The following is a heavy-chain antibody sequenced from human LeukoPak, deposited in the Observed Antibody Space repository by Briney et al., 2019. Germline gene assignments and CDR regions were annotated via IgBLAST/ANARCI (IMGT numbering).Heavy chain of an antibody. CDR2: ISRSGSTI. Sequence: GGSLRLSCAASGFTFSRYSMNWVRQAPGKGLEWVSYISRSGSTIYYADSVKGRFTISRDNAKNSLYLQMNSLRDEDTAVYYCARDTEHLYFVIDYWGQGTLVTVSS. D-gene: IGHD2-2*02. J-gene: IGHJ4*02. CDR3: ARDTEHLYFVIDY. V-gene: IGHV3-48*02. CDR1: GFTFSRYS.